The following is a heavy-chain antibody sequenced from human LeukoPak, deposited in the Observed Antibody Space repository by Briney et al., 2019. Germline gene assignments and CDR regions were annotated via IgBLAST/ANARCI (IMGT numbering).Heavy chain of an antibody. CDR2: ISYDASNK. CDR3: TTDHIVGATTVDY. J-gene: IGHJ4*02. Sequence: QPGRSLRLSCTASGFTFTSYAMHWVRQAPGKGLEWVAVISYDASNKYYADSVKGRFTISRDNSKNTLYLQMNSLKTEDTAVYYCTTDHIVGATTVDYWGQGTLVTVSS. V-gene: IGHV3-30*04. CDR1: GFTFTSYA. D-gene: IGHD1-26*01.